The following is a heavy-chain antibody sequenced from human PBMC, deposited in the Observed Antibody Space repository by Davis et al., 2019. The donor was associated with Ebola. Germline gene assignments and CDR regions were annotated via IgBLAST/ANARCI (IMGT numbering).Heavy chain of an antibody. CDR2: IIPIFGTA. CDR1: GGTFSSYA. J-gene: IGHJ4*02. Sequence: SVKVSCKASGGTFSSYAISWVRQAPGQGLEWMGGIIPIFGTANYAQKFQGRVTITADESTSTAYMELSSLRSEDTAVYYCARGALHLGELSPPFDYWGQGTLVTVSS. D-gene: IGHD3-16*02. CDR3: ARGALHLGELSPPFDY. V-gene: IGHV1-69*13.